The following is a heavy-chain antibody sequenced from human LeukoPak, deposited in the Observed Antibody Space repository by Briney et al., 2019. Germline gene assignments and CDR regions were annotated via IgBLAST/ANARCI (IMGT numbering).Heavy chain of an antibody. CDR3: ARDVVNSGD. D-gene: IGHD3-22*01. J-gene: IGHJ4*02. Sequence: GGSLRLSCSASGFTFSSYWMSWVRQAPGKGLEWVAKIKQDGSAKDHVDSVKGRFTISRDNAKNLLYLQMNGLRAEDTAVYYCARDVVNSGDWGQGTLVTVSS. V-gene: IGHV3-7*01. CDR1: GFTFSSYW. CDR2: IKQDGSAK.